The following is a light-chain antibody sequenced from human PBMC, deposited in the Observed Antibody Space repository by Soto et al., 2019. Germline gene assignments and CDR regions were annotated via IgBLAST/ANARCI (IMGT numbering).Light chain of an antibody. CDR1: QDISNY. J-gene: IGKJ4*01. CDR3: QQYDNLPIT. Sequence: DIQMTQSPSSLSASVGDRVTITCQASQDISNYLNWYQQKPGKAPKLLIYDASNLETGVPSRFSGSGSGTDFTFTISSLQPEDIATYYCQQYDNLPITVGGGTKVDTK. CDR2: DAS. V-gene: IGKV1-33*01.